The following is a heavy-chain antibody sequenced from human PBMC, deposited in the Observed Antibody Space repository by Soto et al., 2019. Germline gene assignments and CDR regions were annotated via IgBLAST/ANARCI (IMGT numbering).Heavy chain of an antibody. CDR2: MFYSGSA. Sequence: SETLSLTCTVSGDSISTRSNYWAWIRQTPGKGLEWIGYMFYSGSAYYNPSLKSRVTISVDRSKNQFSLKLTSLTAADTAVYYCARGKRGIRYYGSGVRSYGMDVWGQGTTVTVSS. V-gene: IGHV4-39*07. D-gene: IGHD3-10*01. CDR3: ARGKRGIRYYGSGVRSYGMDV. CDR1: GDSISTRSNY. J-gene: IGHJ6*02.